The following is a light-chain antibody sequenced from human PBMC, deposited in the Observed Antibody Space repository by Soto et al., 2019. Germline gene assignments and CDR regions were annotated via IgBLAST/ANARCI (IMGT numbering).Light chain of an antibody. CDR3: QQYGSPPCT. J-gene: IGKJ1*01. CDR2: SAS. Sequence: DIVLTQSPGTLSLSPGESATLSCRASQSVSSSYLAWYQQKPGQAPRLLMYSASSSATGIPDRFSGSGSGTDFTLTISRREPEDFAVYHCQQYGSPPCTVGQGTKVELK. CDR1: QSVSSSY. V-gene: IGKV3-20*01.